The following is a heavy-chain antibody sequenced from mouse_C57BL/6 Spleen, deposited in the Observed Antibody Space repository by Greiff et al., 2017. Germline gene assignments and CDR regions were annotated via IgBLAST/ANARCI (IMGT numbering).Heavy chain of an antibody. Sequence: VQGVESGPELVKPGASVKISCKASGYAFSSSWMNWVKQRPGKGLEWIGRIYPGDGDTNYNGKFKGKATLTADKSSSTAYMQLSSLTSEDSAVYFCARSLATVGPWFAYWGQGTLVTVSA. J-gene: IGHJ3*01. CDR1: GYAFSSSW. V-gene: IGHV1-82*01. D-gene: IGHD1-1*01. CDR3: ARSLATVGPWFAY. CDR2: IYPGDGDT.